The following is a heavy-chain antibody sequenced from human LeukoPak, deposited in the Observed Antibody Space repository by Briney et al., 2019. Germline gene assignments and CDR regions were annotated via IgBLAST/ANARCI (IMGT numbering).Heavy chain of an antibody. D-gene: IGHD3/OR15-3a*01. J-gene: IGHJ3*02. V-gene: IGHV1-69*05. CDR3: ARWPAWTFDAFDI. Sequence: SSVKVSCKASGGTFSSYAISWVRQAPGQGLEWMGRIIPIFGTANYAQKFQGRVTITTDESTSTAYMELSSLRSEDTAVYYCARWPAWTFDAFDIWGQGTMVSVSS. CDR1: GGTFSSYA. CDR2: IIPIFGTA.